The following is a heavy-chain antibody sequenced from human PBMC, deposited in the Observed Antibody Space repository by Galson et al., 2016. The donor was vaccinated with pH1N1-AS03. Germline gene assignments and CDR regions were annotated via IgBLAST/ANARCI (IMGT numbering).Heavy chain of an antibody. J-gene: IGHJ4*02. CDR2: ISSSSSPI. CDR3: ARVSGGSRLLIFDF. D-gene: IGHD3-10*02. Sequence: SLRLSCAASGFTFSDYDMSWIRQAPGKGLEWVSSISSSSSPIYYADSVKGRFTTSRDNAKNSVYLQMNSLRAEDTAVHYCARVSGGSRLLIFDFWGQGTLVTVSS. CDR1: GFTFSDYD. V-gene: IGHV3-11*04.